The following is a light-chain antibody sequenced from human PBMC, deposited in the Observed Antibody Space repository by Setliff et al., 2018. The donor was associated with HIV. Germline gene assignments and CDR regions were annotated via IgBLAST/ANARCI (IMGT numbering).Light chain of an antibody. Sequence: DIQMTQSPSTLSASVGDRVTITCRASQSINSWLAWYQQKPGKAPKVLIYKASSLESGVPSRFSGSGSGTEFTLTISSLQPDDFATYYCQQYNSYVLTFGPGTKMDIK. V-gene: IGKV1-5*03. J-gene: IGKJ3*01. CDR3: QQYNSYVLT. CDR1: QSINSW. CDR2: KAS.